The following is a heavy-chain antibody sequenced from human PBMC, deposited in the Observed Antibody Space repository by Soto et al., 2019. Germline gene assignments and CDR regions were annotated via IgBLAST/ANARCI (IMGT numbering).Heavy chain of an antibody. CDR3: ARDHLSRLFTGTTSSYYYGMDV. CDR1: GYTFTSYY. J-gene: IGHJ6*02. D-gene: IGHD4-17*01. Sequence: ASVKVSCKASGYTFTSYYMHWVRQAPGQGLEWMGIINPSGGSTSYAQKFQGRVTMTRDTSTSTVYMELSSLRSEDTAVYYCARDHLSRLFTGTTSSYYYGMDVWGQGTTVTVTS. V-gene: IGHV1-46*01. CDR2: INPSGGST.